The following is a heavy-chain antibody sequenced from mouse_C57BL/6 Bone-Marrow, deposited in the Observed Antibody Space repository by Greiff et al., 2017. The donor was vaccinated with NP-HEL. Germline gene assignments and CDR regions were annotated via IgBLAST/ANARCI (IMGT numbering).Heavy chain of an antibody. CDR1: GFTFSDYG. D-gene: IGHD2-3*01. V-gene: IGHV5-15*01. CDR3: ARHRWSYWYFDV. J-gene: IGHJ1*03. CDR2: ISNLAYSI. Sequence: EVQGVESGGGLVQPGGSLKLSCAASGFTFSDYGMAWVRQAPRKGPEWVAFISNLAYSIYYADTVTGRFTISRENAKNTLYLEMSSLRSEDTAMYYCARHRWSYWYFDVWGTGTTVTVSS.